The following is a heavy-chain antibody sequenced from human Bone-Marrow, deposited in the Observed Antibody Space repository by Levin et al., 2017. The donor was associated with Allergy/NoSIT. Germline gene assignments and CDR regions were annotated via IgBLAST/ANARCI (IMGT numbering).Heavy chain of an antibody. D-gene: IGHD4-23*01. V-gene: IGHV3-11*01. CDR3: ARDGGIIDY. CDR2: INTAGSTI. CDR1: GFTFSDYY. J-gene: IGHJ4*02. Sequence: PGGSLRLSCAASGFTFSDYYMSWIRQAPGKGLEWISYINTAGSTIFYADSVRGRFAISRDNTKNSLYLHMNSLRAEDTAVYFCARDGGIIDYWGQGTLVTVSS.